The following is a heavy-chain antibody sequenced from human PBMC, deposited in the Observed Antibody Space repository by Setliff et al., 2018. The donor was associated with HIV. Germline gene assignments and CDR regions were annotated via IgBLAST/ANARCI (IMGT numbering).Heavy chain of an antibody. CDR2: ISAYNGNT. D-gene: IGHD3-3*01. Sequence: ASVKVSCKASGYNFTIFGITWVRQAPGQGLEWMGWISAYNGNTNYAQKLQGRITLTIDTVTTTAYMDLRSLTSDDTAMYYCARAPPINFWSGYYTGPQGWFDSWGQGSLVTVSA. CDR1: GYNFTIFG. CDR3: ARAPPINFWSGYYTGPQGWFDS. J-gene: IGHJ5*01. V-gene: IGHV1-18*01.